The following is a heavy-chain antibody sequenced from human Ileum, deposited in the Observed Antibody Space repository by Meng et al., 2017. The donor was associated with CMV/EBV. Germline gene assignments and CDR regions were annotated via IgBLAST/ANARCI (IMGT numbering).Heavy chain of an antibody. V-gene: IGHV1-2*06. Sequence: ASGYTFTDHFIHWVRRAPGQGLQWMGHINANNGKTRFAQKFQGRVTMTRDTSTNTVYMELNNLRSDDTAVYYCARDLVVVTAPGDSWGQGTLVTVSS. CDR1: GYTFTDHF. D-gene: IGHD2-21*02. CDR2: INANNGKT. CDR3: ARDLVVVTAPGDS. J-gene: IGHJ4*02.